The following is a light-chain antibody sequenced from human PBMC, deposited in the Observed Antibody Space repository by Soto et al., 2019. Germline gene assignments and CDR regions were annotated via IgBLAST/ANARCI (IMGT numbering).Light chain of an antibody. CDR3: QQSYSTPWT. CDR1: QSISSY. V-gene: IGKV1-39*01. CDR2: AAS. J-gene: IGKJ1*01. Sequence: DIQMTQSPSSLSASVGERVTITCRASQSISSYLNWYQQKPGKAPKLLIYAASSLQSGVPSRFSGSGSATDFTLPISSLQPEDFATYYCQQSYSTPWTFGQGTNVQIK.